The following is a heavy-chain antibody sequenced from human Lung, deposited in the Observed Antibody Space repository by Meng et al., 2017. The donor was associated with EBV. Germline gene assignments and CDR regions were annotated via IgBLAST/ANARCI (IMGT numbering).Heavy chain of an antibody. V-gene: IGHV1-2*04. CDR2: INPNTGGT. J-gene: IGHJ5*02. D-gene: IGHD1-1*01. CDR3: VRGRYELIWGLFDP. CDR1: GYTFSCYY. Sequence: VKVVQSGAEVKKAGAAVKVSCKSSGYTFSCYYVHWVRQAPGQGLEWMGWINPNTGGTKYAQKFQGWVTLTRDTSISTAYMELSRLRSDDTAVYYCVRGRYELIWGLFDPWGQGTLVTVSS.